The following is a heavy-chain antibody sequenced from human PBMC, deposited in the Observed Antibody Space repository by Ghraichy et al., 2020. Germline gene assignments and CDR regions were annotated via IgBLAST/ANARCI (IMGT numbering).Heavy chain of an antibody. V-gene: IGHV4-4*02. CDR1: GGSISSSNW. CDR3: ASSSLPPRDIVIVPAAREGWFDP. J-gene: IGHJ5*02. CDR2: IYHSGST. Sequence: SETLSLTCAVSGGSISSSNWWSWVRQPPGKGLEWIGEIYHSGSTNYNPSLKSRVTISVDKSKNQFSLKLSSVTAADTAVYYCASSSLPPRDIVIVPAAREGWFDPWGQGTLVTVSS. D-gene: IGHD2-2*01.